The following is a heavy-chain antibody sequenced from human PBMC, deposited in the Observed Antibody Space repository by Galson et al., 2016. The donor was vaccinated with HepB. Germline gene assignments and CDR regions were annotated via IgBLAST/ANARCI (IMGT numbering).Heavy chain of an antibody. V-gene: IGHV3-23*01. J-gene: IGHJ4*02. CDR3: YSYGY. Sequence: SLRLSCAASGFTFTSYAMSWVRQAPGKGLEWVSAINGGGGFTYYADSVKGRFTISRDNSKNTVYLQMNSLRAGDTAVYYCYSYGYWGQGTLVTVSS. D-gene: IGHD4-11*01. CDR1: GFTFTSYA. CDR2: INGGGGFT.